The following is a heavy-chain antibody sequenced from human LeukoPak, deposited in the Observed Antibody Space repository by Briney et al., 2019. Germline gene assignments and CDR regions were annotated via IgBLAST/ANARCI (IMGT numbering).Heavy chain of an antibody. Sequence: PGGSLRLSCAASGFTFSSYAMRWVRQAPGKGLEWVAVISYDGSNKYYADSVKGRFTISRNNSKNTLYLQMNSLRAEDTAVYYCARDLYYDSSGYYYVLGYWGQGTLVTVSS. CDR3: ARDLYYDSSGYYYVLGY. D-gene: IGHD3-22*01. J-gene: IGHJ4*02. CDR1: GFTFSSYA. V-gene: IGHV3-30*04. CDR2: ISYDGSNK.